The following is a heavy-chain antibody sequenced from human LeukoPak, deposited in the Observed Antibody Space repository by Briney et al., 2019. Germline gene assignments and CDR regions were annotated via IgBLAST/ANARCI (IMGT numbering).Heavy chain of an antibody. CDR1: GFTFSNYW. CDR3: ARGNYHAMDV. J-gene: IGHJ6*02. V-gene: IGHV3-74*01. CDR2: IKGDGSST. Sequence: SGGSLRLSCAASGFTFSNYWMHWVRQTPGEGLVCVSLIKGDGSSTTYADSVKGRFTISRDNAKNTVYLQMNSLRAEDTAVYHCARGNYHAMDVWGQGTTVTVSS.